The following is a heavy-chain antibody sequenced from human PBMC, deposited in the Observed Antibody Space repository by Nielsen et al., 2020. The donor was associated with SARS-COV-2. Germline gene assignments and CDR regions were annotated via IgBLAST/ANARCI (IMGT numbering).Heavy chain of an antibody. CDR1: GFDFSDYY. CDR2: ISSTDSGATV. D-gene: IGHD5-18*01. CDR3: ARGRGYSYGYHYMDV. J-gene: IGHJ6*03. Sequence: GESLKISCTAFGFDFSDYYMSWLRQAPGKGLEWVSWISSTDSGATVNYPDSVRGRFTISRDNAKNSLYLQMNSLRAEDTAVYYCARGRGYSYGYHYMDVWAKGPRSPSP. V-gene: IGHV3-11*01.